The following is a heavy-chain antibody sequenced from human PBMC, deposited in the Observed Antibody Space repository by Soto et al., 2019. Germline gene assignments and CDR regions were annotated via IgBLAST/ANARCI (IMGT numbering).Heavy chain of an antibody. J-gene: IGHJ4*02. V-gene: IGHV4-59*08. CDR3: ARHNAGAGSTDFDY. Sequence: SETLSLTCTVSGGSISSYYWSWIRQPPGKGLEWIGYIYYSGSTNYNPSLKSRVTISVDTSKNQFSLKLNSMTAADTAVYYCARHNAGAGSTDFDYWGQGTLVTVSS. D-gene: IGHD3-10*01. CDR1: GGSISSYY. CDR2: IYYSGST.